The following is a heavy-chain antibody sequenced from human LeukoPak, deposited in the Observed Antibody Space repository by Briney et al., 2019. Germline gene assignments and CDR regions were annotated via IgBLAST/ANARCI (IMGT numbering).Heavy chain of an antibody. D-gene: IGHD4-17*01. CDR3: ARFLTVTNSWYFDL. J-gene: IGHJ2*01. CDR1: GYSFTSYG. Sequence: ASVKVSCKASGYSFTSYGITWVRQAPGQGLEWMGWISTKNGNTNYAQKLQGRVTTTTDTSTSTAYMELRSLRSDDTAVYYCARFLTVTNSWYFDLWGRGTLVTVSS. V-gene: IGHV1-18*04. CDR2: ISTKNGNT.